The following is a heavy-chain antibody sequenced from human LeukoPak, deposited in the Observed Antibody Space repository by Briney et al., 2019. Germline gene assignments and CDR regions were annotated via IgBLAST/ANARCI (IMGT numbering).Heavy chain of an antibody. V-gene: IGHV4-39*01. CDR3: ARHRRRATGGFDY. D-gene: IGHD1-14*01. J-gene: IGHJ4*02. CDR1: GCSISTSSYY. CDR2: NYYSGST. Sequence: SETLSLTCTVSGCSISTSSYYWGWIRQPPGNGLEWNGSNYYSGSTYYNPSLKSRAITTVDTSKNQFSLKLSSVTAADTAVYYCARHRRRATGGFDYWGQGTLVTVSS.